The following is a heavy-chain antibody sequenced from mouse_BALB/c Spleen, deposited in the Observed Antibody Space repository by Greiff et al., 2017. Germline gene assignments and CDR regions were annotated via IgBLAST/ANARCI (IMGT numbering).Heavy chain of an antibody. Sequence: EVQLQQSGPELVKPGASVKVSCKASGYTFTDYNMHWVKQSHGKSLEWIGYIYPYNGGTGYNQKFKSKATLTVDNSSSTAYMELRSLTSEDSAVYYCARDYGRYWYFDVWGAGTTVTVSS. CDR3: ARDYGRYWYFDV. V-gene: IGHV1S29*02. CDR1: GYTFTDYN. D-gene: IGHD1-2*01. J-gene: IGHJ1*01. CDR2: IYPYNGGT.